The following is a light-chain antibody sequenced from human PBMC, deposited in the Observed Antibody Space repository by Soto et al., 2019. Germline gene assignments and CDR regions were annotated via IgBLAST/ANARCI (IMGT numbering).Light chain of an antibody. V-gene: IGKV2-30*01. CDR3: IQGTHWPRT. J-gene: IGKJ1*01. CDR2: KVS. Sequence: DVVMTQSPLSLPVTLGQPASISCRSSQSLVYSDGSTYLNWFQQRSGQSPRRLIYKVSNRDSGDRDRVSGSGSGDNFTLNLSRVESEDVGVYYCIQGTHWPRTLGQGPQVEIK. CDR1: QSLVYSDGSTY.